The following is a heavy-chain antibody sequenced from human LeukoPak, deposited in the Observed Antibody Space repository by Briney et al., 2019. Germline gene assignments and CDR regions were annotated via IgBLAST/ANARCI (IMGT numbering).Heavy chain of an antibody. D-gene: IGHD3-10*01. V-gene: IGHV1-8*01. CDR2: MNPNSGNT. J-gene: IGHJ4*02. CDR3: ARDSSRITMVRGVXSPMGY. CDR1: GYTFTSYD. Sequence: ASVKVSCKASGYTFTSYDINWVRQATGQGLEWMGWMNPNSGNTGYAQKFQGRVTMTRNTSISTAYMELSSLRSEDTAVYYCARDSSRITMVRGVXSPMGYWGQGTLVTVSS.